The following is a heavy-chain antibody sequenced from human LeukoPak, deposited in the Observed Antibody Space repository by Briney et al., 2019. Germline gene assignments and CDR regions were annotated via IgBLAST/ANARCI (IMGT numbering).Heavy chain of an antibody. CDR3: ARVAVVAATPVGFDP. V-gene: IGHV3-30*03. J-gene: IGHJ5*02. CDR1: GFTFSSYG. CDR2: ISYDGSNK. Sequence: PGGSLRLSCAASGFTFSSYGMHWVRQAPGKGLEWVAVISYDGSNKYYADSVKGRFTISRDNSKNTLYLQMNNLRAEDTAVYYCARVAVVAATPVGFDPWGQGTLVTVSS. D-gene: IGHD2-15*01.